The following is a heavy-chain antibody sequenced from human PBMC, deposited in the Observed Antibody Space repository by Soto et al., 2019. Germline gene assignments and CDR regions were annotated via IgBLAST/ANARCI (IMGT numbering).Heavy chain of an antibody. CDR3: ETNGDYYDSSGPKYFPH. CDR1: GGSISTGGYY. CDR2: IYDSGTT. V-gene: IGHV4-31*11. Sequence: QVQLQESGPGLVKPSQTLSLTCAVSGGSISTGGYYWSWIRQHPGKGLECIGYIYDSGTTYYNPSLQSRVTISVDTSKNQLSLRLSSVTAADTAVYYCETNGDYYDSSGPKYFPHLGQGTLVTVSS. D-gene: IGHD3-22*01. J-gene: IGHJ1*01.